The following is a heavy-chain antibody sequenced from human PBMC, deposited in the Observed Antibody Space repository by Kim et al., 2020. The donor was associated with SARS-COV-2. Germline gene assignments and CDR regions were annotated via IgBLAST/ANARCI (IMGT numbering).Heavy chain of an antibody. V-gene: IGHV4-39*01. J-gene: IGHJ6*03. CDR3: ARLPGQRIPISGDYQFYFSYMDV. CDR1: GGSLRSSDYY. D-gene: IGHD2-21*02. Sequence: SETLSLTCSVSGGSLRSSDYYWGVIRQPPGRGLEWIASVFYTGRTYSTPSLENRLSMSIDTSTKQFSLRLTSVTAADTAVYYCARLPGQRIPISGDYQFYFSYMDVWGKGTTVTVSS. CDR2: VFYTGRT.